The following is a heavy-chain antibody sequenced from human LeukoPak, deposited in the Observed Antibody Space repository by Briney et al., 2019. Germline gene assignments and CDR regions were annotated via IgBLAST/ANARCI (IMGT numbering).Heavy chain of an antibody. CDR3: ARNFYASSGYYLDDFYFDF. CDR1: GASIIIDTYY. V-gene: IGHV4-39*07. CDR2: IYYSGST. J-gene: IGHJ4*02. Sequence: SETLSLTCTVSGASIIIDTYYWGWIRQPPGKGLEWIGSIYYSGSTYYSPSLKSRVTMSVDTSTNQFSLKLISVTAADTALYYCARNFYASSGYYLDDFYFDFWGQGTLVTVSS. D-gene: IGHD3-22*01.